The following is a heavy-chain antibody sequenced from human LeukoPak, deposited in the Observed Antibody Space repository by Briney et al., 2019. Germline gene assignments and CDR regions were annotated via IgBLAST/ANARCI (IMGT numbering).Heavy chain of an antibody. V-gene: IGHV3-53*01. J-gene: IGHJ4*02. CDR1: GFTVSSNY. Sequence: GGSLRLSCAASGFTVSSNYMSWVRQAPGKGLDWVSMIYSGGSTNYADSVKGRFTISRDSSKNTLYLQMNSLRAGDTAVYYCAKTAGKWLVRGAYFDYWGQGTLVTVSS. D-gene: IGHD6-19*01. CDR2: IYSGGST. CDR3: AKTAGKWLVRGAYFDY.